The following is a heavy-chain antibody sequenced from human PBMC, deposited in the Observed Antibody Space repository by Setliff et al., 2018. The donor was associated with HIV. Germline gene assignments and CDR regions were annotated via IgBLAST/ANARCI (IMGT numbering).Heavy chain of an antibody. J-gene: IGHJ4*02. Sequence: GGSLRLSCAGSGYSFRTYAMSWVRQAPGKGLEWVSAISGGGYRTYYADSVKGRFTISRDNSKKTLYLQMNSLRAEDTAVYYCARDRTYYDILTGYYGLDYWGQGTLVTVSS. V-gene: IGHV3-23*01. CDR2: ISGGGYRT. CDR3: ARDRTYYDILTGYYGLDY. D-gene: IGHD3-9*01. CDR1: GYSFRTYA.